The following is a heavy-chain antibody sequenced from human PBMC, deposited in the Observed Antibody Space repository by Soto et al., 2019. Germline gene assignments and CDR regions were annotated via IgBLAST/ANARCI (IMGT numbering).Heavy chain of an antibody. CDR3: ARDGGRHCGGIDY. CDR1: GGTFSSYS. J-gene: IGHJ4*02. Sequence: QVQLVQSGAEVKKPGSSVKVSCKASGGTFSSYSINWVRQAPGQGLEWMGEIIPIFGTANYAQKFQGRVTITADECTSTAYMALSSLRSEDTAVYYCARDGGRHCGGIDYWGQGTLVTVSS. V-gene: IGHV1-69*01. CDR2: IIPIFGTA. D-gene: IGHD1-26*01.